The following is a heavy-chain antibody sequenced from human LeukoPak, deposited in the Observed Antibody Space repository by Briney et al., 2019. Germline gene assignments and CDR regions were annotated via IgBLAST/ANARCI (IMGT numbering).Heavy chain of an antibody. V-gene: IGHV3-9*01. J-gene: IGHJ4*02. CDR1: GFTFDDYA. D-gene: IGHD3-9*01. CDR2: ISWNSGSI. Sequence: GGSLRLSCAASGFTFDDYAMHWVRQAPGKGLEWVSGISWNSGSIGYADSVEGRFTISRDNAKNSLYLQMNSLRAEDTALYYCAKELRYFDWLSPFDYWGQGTLVTVSS. CDR3: AKELRYFDWLSPFDY.